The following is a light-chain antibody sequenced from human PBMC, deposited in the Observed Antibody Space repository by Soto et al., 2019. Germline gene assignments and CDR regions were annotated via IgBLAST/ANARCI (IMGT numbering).Light chain of an antibody. CDR3: QQSYTTPFT. Sequence: DIEMTQSPSSLSASIRDRVTITCRASQSISSYLNWYQQKPGKAPELLIYAASSLQSGVPSRFSGSGSGTDFTLTISTVQPEDFATYYCQQSYTTPFTFGGGTKAQMK. J-gene: IGKJ4*01. CDR1: QSISSY. V-gene: IGKV1-39*01. CDR2: AAS.